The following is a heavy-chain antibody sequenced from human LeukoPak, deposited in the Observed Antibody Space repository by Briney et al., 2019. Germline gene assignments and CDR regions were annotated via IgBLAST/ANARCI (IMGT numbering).Heavy chain of an antibody. CDR3: ARDLGFSSEDY. J-gene: IGHJ4*02. D-gene: IGHD7-27*01. CDR1: EFTFRNYW. V-gene: IGHV3-7*01. CDR2: IHPDGGDK. Sequence: GGSLRLSCAASEFTFRNYWMSWVRQAPGKGLEWVANIHPDGGDKYYVDSERGRFTIYRDNAKNSLFLQMNSLTVDDTAVYYCARDLGFSSEDYWGQGTLVTVSS.